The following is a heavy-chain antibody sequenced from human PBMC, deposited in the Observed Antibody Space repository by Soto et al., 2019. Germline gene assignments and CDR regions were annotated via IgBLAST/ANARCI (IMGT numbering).Heavy chain of an antibody. CDR2: IYSGGST. D-gene: IGHD2-15*01. V-gene: IGHV3-66*01. CDR3: ARDRSARIMDV. J-gene: IGHJ6*04. CDR1: GFTVSSNY. Sequence: GGSLRLSCAASGFTVSSNYMSWVRQAPGKGLEWVSVIYSGGSTYYADSVKGRFTISRDNSKNTLYLQMNSLRAEDTAVYYCARDRSARIMDVWGKGTTVTVSS.